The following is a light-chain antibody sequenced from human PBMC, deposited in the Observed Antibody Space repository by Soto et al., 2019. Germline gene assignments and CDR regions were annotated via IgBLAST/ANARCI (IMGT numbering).Light chain of an antibody. CDR1: QRIGDY. Sequence: DIVLTQSPATLSLSPGERATLSCRASQRIGDYLAWYQQRPGQAPRLLIYDASNSAAGTPARFSGSGSGSDYTLTISSLQPDDFAVYYCQQRYVWPITFGQGPRLDIK. V-gene: IGKV3-11*01. CDR3: QQRYVWPIT. CDR2: DAS. J-gene: IGKJ5*01.